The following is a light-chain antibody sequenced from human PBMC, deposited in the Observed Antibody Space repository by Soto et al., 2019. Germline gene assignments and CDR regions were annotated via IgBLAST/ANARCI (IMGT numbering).Light chain of an antibody. J-gene: IGKJ2*01. V-gene: IGKV3-20*01. CDR1: QSVSSSY. CDR2: GAS. CDR3: QQYENSPYT. Sequence: EIVLTQSPGTLSLSPGERATLSCRASQSVSSSYLAWYQHKPGQAPRLLIYGASSRATGIPDYFSGSGSGTDFTLNISRLGPEDSAVYYCQQYENSPYTFGQGTKLEIK.